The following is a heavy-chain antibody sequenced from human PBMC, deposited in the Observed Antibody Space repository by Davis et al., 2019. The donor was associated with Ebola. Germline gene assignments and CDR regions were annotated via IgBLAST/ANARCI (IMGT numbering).Heavy chain of an antibody. CDR2: FSYGDNTH. J-gene: IGHJ5*02. CDR1: GASISSRSYY. D-gene: IGHD3-3*01. V-gene: IGHV4-39*07. CDR3: ARVDYDFWSGYNWFDP. Sequence: MPSETLSLTCTVSGASISSRSYYWGWLRQPPGKGLEWVGSFSYGDNTHYYNPSLRSRVTISVDTSRNQFSLKLSSVTAADTAVYYCARVDYDFWSGYNWFDPWGQGTLVTVSS.